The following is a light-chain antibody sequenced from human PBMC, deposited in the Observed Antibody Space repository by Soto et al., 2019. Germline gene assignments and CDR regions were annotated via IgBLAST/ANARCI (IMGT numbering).Light chain of an antibody. CDR3: AAWDDSLKAYV. CDR2: TNN. J-gene: IGLJ1*01. CDR1: SSNIGTNS. V-gene: IGLV1-44*01. Sequence: QSVLTQPPSASGTPGLGVTISCSGSSSNIGTNSVDWYQQVPGAAPDLLIHTNNRRPSGVTDRFSASKSGASASLAIRGLQSQDEADYYCAAWDDSLKAYVFGTGTRSPS.